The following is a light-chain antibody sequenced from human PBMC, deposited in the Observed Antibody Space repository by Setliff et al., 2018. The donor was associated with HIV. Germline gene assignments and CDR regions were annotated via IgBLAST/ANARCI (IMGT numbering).Light chain of an antibody. CDR3: SSYTSSTPLYV. V-gene: IGLV2-14*03. CDR1: SSDVGGYNY. J-gene: IGLJ1*01. CDR2: AVS. Sequence: SVLTQPASVSGSPGQSITISCTATSSDVGGYNYVSWYQQHPGKAPKLMISAVSNRPSGVSNRFSGSKSGNTASLTISGLQAEDEADYYCSSYTSSTPLYVFGTGTKVTVL.